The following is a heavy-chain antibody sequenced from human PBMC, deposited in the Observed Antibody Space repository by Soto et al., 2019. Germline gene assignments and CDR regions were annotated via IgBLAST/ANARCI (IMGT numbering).Heavy chain of an antibody. V-gene: IGHV4-59*01. CDR2: IYYSGST. Sequence: QVQLQESGPGLVKPSETLSLTCSVSGGPISGYSWSWIRQPPGKGLEWIGYIYYSGSTNHNPSLKSRVTISVDTSKNHFSLKLTSVTAADTAVYYCARRKGFNWFDPWGQGTLVTVSS. CDR3: ARRKGFNWFDP. CDR1: GGPISGYS. J-gene: IGHJ5*02.